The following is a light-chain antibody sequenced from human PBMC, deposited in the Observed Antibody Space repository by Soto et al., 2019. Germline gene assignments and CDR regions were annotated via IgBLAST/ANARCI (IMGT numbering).Light chain of an antibody. V-gene: IGLV1-40*01. CDR1: NSNIGAGFD. CDR2: GNF. CDR3: QSCDRSGGNFYV. J-gene: IGLJ1*01. Sequence: QTVVTQPPSVSGAPGQRVTISCTGSNSNIGAGFDVHWYQQFPGRAPKLLIFGNFNRPSGVPDRFSGSKSGSSASLAITGLQTEDEADYYCQSCDRSGGNFYVFGTGTKLTVL.